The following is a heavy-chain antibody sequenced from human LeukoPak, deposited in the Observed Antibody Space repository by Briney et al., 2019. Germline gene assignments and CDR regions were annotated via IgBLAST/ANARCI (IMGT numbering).Heavy chain of an antibody. Sequence: PSETLPLTCGVYGGSFSGYNESWVRQPPGKGLEWIGESNHSGSTNCNPSLKSRVTISVDTSKNQFSLKLGSMTAADTAVYYCGRLLSSSNWFDPWGQGTLVTVSS. D-gene: IGHD6-6*01. CDR2: SNHSGST. CDR1: GGSFSGYN. V-gene: IGHV4-34*01. CDR3: GRLLSSSNWFDP. J-gene: IGHJ5*02.